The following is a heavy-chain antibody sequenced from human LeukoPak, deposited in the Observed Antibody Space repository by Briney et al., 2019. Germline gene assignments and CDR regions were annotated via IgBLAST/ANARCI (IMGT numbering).Heavy chain of an antibody. CDR3: AKRIQSALATGY. Sequence: GGSLRLSCAASGFTFSSYWMSWVRQAPGKGLEWVSDINGSGGSAYYADSVKGRFTISRDNSKNTLYLQTNSLRAEDTAVYYCAKRIQSALATGYWGQGTLVTVSS. CDR1: GFTFSSYW. CDR2: INGSGGSA. V-gene: IGHV3-23*01. D-gene: IGHD5-18*01. J-gene: IGHJ4*02.